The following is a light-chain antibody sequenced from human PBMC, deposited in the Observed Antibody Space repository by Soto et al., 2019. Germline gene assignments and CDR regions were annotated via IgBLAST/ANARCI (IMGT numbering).Light chain of an antibody. CDR1: SSDIGGYNY. CDR2: DVS. J-gene: IGLJ7*01. CDR3: YSYTRSSTVL. Sequence: QSALTQPASVSGSPGQSITISCTGISSDIGGYNYVSWYQQLPGKAPKLMIYDVSNRRSGVSNRFSGSKSGNTASLTMSGLQAEDEDYYYCYSYTRSSTVLFGGGTQLTVL. V-gene: IGLV2-14*03.